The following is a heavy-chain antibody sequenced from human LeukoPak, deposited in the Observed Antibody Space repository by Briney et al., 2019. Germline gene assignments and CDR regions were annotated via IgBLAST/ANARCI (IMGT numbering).Heavy chain of an antibody. CDR3: ARFPIAAAGSGGYFDY. J-gene: IGHJ4*02. CDR2: IYYSGST. Sequence: SETLSLTCTVSGGSISSYYWSWIRQPPGKGLEWIGYIYYSGSTNYNPSLKSRVTISVDTSKNQFSLKLSSVTAADTAVYYCARFPIAAAGSGGYFDYWGQGTLVTVSS. V-gene: IGHV4-59*01. D-gene: IGHD6-13*01. CDR1: GGSISSYY.